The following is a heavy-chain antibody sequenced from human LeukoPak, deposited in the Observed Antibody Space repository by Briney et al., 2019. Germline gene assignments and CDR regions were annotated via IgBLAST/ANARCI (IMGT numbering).Heavy chain of an antibody. CDR3: AKDIGEGSGSYYKGFDY. CDR2: ISRNGVAT. D-gene: IGHD3-10*01. V-gene: IGHV3-43*01. CDR1: GVSIGDYT. Sequence: GGSLRLSCEASGVSIGDYTMHWVRQVPGKGLEWVSLISRNGVATKYAHSVRGRFTISRDNAKNSLYLQMNSLRAEDTALYYCAKDIGEGSGSYYKGFDYWGQGTLVTVSS. J-gene: IGHJ4*02.